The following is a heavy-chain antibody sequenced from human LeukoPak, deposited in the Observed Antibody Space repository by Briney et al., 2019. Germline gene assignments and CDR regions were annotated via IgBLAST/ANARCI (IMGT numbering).Heavy chain of an antibody. CDR3: ARDGPDYVWGSYDYFDY. D-gene: IGHD3-16*01. CDR2: INWNGGST. J-gene: IGHJ4*02. V-gene: IGHV3-20*04. CDR1: GFTFDDYG. Sequence: GGSLRLSCAPSGFTFDDYGMSWVRQAPGKGLEWVSGINWNGGSTGYADSVKGRFTISRDNAKNSLYLQMNSLRAEDTALYYCARDGPDYVWGSYDYFDYWGQGTLVTVSS.